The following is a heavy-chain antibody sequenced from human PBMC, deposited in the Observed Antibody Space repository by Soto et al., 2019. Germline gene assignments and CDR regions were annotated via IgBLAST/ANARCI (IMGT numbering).Heavy chain of an antibody. D-gene: IGHD4-17*01. Sequence: ASVKVSCKASGYTFTSYGISWVRQATGQGLEYLGWMNPDSGKTAYVQKFQGRVTMTWDTSITTAYMELSSLRSDDTAVYFCARGIKYGAYSRWFDPWGQGTLVTVSS. CDR3: ARGIKYGAYSRWFDP. CDR2: MNPDSGKT. CDR1: GYTFTSYG. J-gene: IGHJ5*02. V-gene: IGHV1-8*02.